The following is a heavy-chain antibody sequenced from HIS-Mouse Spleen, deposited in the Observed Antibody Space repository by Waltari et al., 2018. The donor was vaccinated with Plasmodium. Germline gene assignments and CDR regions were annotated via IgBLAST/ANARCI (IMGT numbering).Heavy chain of an antibody. CDR3: ARTGDYGGNS. D-gene: IGHD4-17*01. J-gene: IGHJ4*02. V-gene: IGHV4-34*01. Sequence: QVQLQQWGAGLLKPSATLSLTCAVYGGSFSGYYCSWIRPPPGKGLEWIGEINHSGSTNYNPSLKSRVTISVDTSKNQFSLKLSSVTAADTAVYYCARTGDYGGNSWGQGTLVTVSS. CDR2: INHSGST. CDR1: GGSFSGYY.